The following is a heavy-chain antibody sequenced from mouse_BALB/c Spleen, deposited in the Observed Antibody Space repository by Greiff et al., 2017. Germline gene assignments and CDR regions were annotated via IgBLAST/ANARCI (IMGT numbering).Heavy chain of an antibody. CDR1: GFTFTDYY. Sequence: EVKLMESGGGLVQPGGSLRLSCATSGFTFTDYYMSWVRQPPGKALEWLGFIRNKANGYTTEYSASVKGRFTISRDNSQSILYLQMNTLRAEDSATYYCARDIDGPFDYWGQGTTLTVSS. CDR3: ARDIDGPFDY. V-gene: IGHV7-3*02. D-gene: IGHD1-2*01. CDR2: IRNKANGYTT. J-gene: IGHJ2*01.